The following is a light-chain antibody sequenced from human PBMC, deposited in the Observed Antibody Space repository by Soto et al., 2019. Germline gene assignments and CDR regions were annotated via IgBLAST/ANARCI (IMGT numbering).Light chain of an antibody. CDR2: GAS. V-gene: IGKV3-15*01. Sequence: EIGMTQSPATLSVSPGERATLACRASQSVSSNLAWYQQKPGQAPSLLIYGASTRATGIPARFSGSGSGTECTLTISRLQSEDFAVYYCQQYNNWPPYTFGQGTKLEIK. CDR1: QSVSSN. CDR3: QQYNNWPPYT. J-gene: IGKJ2*01.